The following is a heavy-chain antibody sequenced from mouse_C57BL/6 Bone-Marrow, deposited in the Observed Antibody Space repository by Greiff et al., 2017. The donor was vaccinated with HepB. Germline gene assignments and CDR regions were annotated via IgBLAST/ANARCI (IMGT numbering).Heavy chain of an antibody. CDR1: GFSFSSYA. CDR3: TRGTLCCGSSYMGYAMDY. CDR2: ISSGGDYI. V-gene: IGHV5-9-1*02. Sequence: EVKLLESGEGLVKPGGSLKHSCAAPGFSFSSYAMSWVRQTPEKRLEWVAYISSGGDYIYYAATVKGRFTISRDNARNTLYLQMSSLKSEDTAMYYCTRGTLCCGSSYMGYAMDYWGQGTSVTVSS. D-gene: IGHD1-1*01. J-gene: IGHJ4*01.